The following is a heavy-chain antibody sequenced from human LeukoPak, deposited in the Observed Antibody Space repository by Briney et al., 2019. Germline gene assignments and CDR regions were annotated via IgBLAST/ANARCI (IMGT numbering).Heavy chain of an antibody. V-gene: IGHV1-2*02. CDR1: GYTFTSYG. Sequence: GASVKVSCKASGYTFTSYGISWVRQAPGQGLEWMGWINPNSGGTNYAQKFQGRVTMTRDTSISTAYMELSRLRSDDTAGYYCARGVGGRGNNAFDIWGQGTMVTVSS. CDR3: ARGVGGRGNNAFDI. D-gene: IGHD3-10*01. CDR2: INPNSGGT. J-gene: IGHJ3*02.